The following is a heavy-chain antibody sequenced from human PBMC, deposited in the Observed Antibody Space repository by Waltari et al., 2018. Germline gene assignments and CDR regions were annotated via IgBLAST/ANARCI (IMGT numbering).Heavy chain of an antibody. CDR3: ARGYRKAFDI. D-gene: IGHD5-12*01. CDR1: GFTFGDFS. CDR2: IYSTGSTI. J-gene: IGHJ3*02. Sequence: EVQLVASGGGLVQPGGSLRRSCAASGFTFGDFSMNWVRQAPGKGLEWVSYIYSTGSTIYYADSVKGRFTISRDNAQNSLYLQMNSLRADDTAVYYCARGYRKAFDIWGQGTMVTVSS. V-gene: IGHV3-48*04.